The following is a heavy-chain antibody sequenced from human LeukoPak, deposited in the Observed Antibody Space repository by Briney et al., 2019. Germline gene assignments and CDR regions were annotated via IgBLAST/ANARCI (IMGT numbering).Heavy chain of an antibody. V-gene: IGHV1-18*01. CDR1: GYTFTMFG. D-gene: IGHD3-22*01. Sequence: ASVKVSCKASGYTFTMFGIGWVRQAPGQGLEWMGWISAYNGNTNYAQKLQGRVTMTTDTSTSTAYMELRSLRSDDTAVYYCAIPYDSSGYNYWGQGTLVTVSS. CDR3: AIPYDSSGYNY. J-gene: IGHJ4*02. CDR2: ISAYNGNT.